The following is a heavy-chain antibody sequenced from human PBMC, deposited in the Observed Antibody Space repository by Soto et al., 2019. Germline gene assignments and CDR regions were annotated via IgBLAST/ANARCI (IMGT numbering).Heavy chain of an antibody. J-gene: IGHJ6*02. CDR1: GFTFSSYG. V-gene: IGHV3-33*01. Sequence: GGSLRLSCAASGFTFSSYGMHWGRQAPGKGLEWVAVIWYDGSNKYYADSVKGRFTISRDNSKKTLYLQMNSLRAEDTAVYYCARDDKGFCSSTSCPTVGRYFGWTYYYYGMDVWGQVNTVTVSS. CDR2: IWYDGSNK. CDR3: ARDDKGFCSSTSCPTVGRYFGWTYYYYGMDV. D-gene: IGHD2-2*01.